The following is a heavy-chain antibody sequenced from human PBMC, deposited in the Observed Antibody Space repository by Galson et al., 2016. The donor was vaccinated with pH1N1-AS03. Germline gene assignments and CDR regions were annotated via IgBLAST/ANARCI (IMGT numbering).Heavy chain of an antibody. D-gene: IGHD1/OR15-1a*01. V-gene: IGHV3-11*06. CDR3: AQDRVNGIDATTRWFAP. CDR1: GFSLSDYY. Sequence: SLRLSCAASGFSLSDYYMTWIRQAPGKGLEWVAYISFTSDYRHYADSVKGRFTISRDNSKNTLFLQMNSLRPEDTAVYYCAQDRVNGIDATTRWFAPWGQGAQVTVSS. CDR2: ISFTSDYR. J-gene: IGHJ5*02.